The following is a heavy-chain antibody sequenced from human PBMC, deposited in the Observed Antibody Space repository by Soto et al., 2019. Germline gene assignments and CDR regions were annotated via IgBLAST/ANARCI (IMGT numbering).Heavy chain of an antibody. Sequence: QVQLVQSGAEVKKPGSSVKVSCKASGGTFSSYAISWVRQAPGQGLEWMGGIIPIFGTANYAQKCQGRVTITADESTSTAYMELSSLRSEDKAVYYCARAPYYYDSSGYYYWFAPWGQGTLVTVSS. V-gene: IGHV1-69*01. D-gene: IGHD3-22*01. CDR3: ARAPYYYDSSGYYYWFAP. CDR1: GGTFSSYA. CDR2: IIPIFGTA. J-gene: IGHJ5*02.